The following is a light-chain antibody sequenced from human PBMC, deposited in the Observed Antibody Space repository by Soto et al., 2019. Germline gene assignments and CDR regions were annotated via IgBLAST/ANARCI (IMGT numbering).Light chain of an antibody. CDR3: HQYGSSPPYT. CDR1: QSVSSSY. V-gene: IGKV3-20*01. J-gene: IGKJ2*01. CDR2: GVS. Sequence: EIVLTQSPGILSLSPGERATLSCRASQSVSSSYLAWYQQKPGPAPRLLIYGVSIRATGIPDRFSGSGSGTDFTLTITRLEPEDFAVYYCHQYGSSPPYTFGQGTKLDLK.